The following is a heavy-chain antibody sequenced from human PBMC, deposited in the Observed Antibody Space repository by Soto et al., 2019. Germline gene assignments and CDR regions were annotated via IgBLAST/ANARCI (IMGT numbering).Heavy chain of an antibody. V-gene: IGHV3-23*01. CDR1: GFTFSSYA. CDR2: IGGRGDST. Sequence: GGSLRLSCAASGFTFSSYAMSWVRQAPGKGLEWVSAIGGRGDSTYYADSVKGRFTISRDNSRDTLYLQMNSLRAEDTAVYYCAKDLISGYNSGRPFDYWGQGPLVTVSS. D-gene: IGHD6-19*01. J-gene: IGHJ4*02. CDR3: AKDLISGYNSGRPFDY.